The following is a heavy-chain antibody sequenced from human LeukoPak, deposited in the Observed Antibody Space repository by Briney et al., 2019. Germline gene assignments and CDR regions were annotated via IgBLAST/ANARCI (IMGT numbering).Heavy chain of an antibody. CDR2: INSDGSTT. CDR3: ARVGTTSNFYYYYGMDV. V-gene: IGHV3-74*01. CDR1: GFTFSSYW. J-gene: IGHJ6*02. Sequence: GGSLRLSCAASGFTFSSYWMYWVRQAPGKGLVWVSRINSDGSTTSYADSVKGRFTISRDNAKNTLYLQMNSLRAKDTAVYYCARVGTTSNFYYYYGMDVWGQGTTVTVSS. D-gene: IGHD2/OR15-2a*01.